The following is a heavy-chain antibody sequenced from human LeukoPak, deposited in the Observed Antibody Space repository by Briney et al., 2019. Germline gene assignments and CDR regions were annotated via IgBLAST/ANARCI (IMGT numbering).Heavy chain of an antibody. CDR3: ARHKDDYDDYVWNY. CDR2: GYYTGST. V-gene: IGHV4-39*01. D-gene: IGHD4-17*01. Sequence: SETLSLTCTVSGGSISSSSYYWGWIRQPPGKGLEWIGGGYYTGSTYYNPSLKSRVTISVDTSNNQFSLKLSSVTAADTTMYYCARHKDDYDDYVWNYWGQGTLVTVSS. CDR1: GGSISSSSYY. J-gene: IGHJ4*02.